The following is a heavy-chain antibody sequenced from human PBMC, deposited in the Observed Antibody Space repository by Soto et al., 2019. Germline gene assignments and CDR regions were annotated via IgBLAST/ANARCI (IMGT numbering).Heavy chain of an antibody. V-gene: IGHV3-30*18. CDR3: EKDRNWNYFSYYGMDV. CDR2: ISYDGSNK. D-gene: IGHD1-7*01. CDR1: GFTFSSYG. J-gene: IGHJ6*02. Sequence: PEGSLRLSCAASGFTFSSYGMHWVRQAPGKGLEWVAVISYDGSNKYYADSVKGRFTISRDNSTNTLYLQMNSLRAEDTDVYYCEKDRNWNYFSYYGMDVWGQGTTVTVSS.